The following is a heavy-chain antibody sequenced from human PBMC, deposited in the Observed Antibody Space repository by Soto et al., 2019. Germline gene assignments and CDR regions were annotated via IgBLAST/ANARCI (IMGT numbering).Heavy chain of an antibody. CDR1: GYTFTSYY. CDR3: ARDQGCSGGSCYSYYYYGMDV. V-gene: IGHV1-46*01. J-gene: IGHJ6*02. Sequence: QVQLVQSGAEVKKPGASVKVSCKASGYTFTSYYMHWVRQAPGQGLEWMGIINPSGGSTSYAQKFQGRVTRTRDTSTSTVYMELSSLRSEETAVYYCARDQGCSGGSCYSYYYYGMDVWGQGTTVTVSS. CDR2: INPSGGST. D-gene: IGHD2-15*01.